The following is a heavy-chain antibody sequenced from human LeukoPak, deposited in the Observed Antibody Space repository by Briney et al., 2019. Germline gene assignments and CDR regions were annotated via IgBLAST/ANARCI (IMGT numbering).Heavy chain of an antibody. CDR2: IYYSGST. J-gene: IGHJ4*02. CDR3: ARHGLHDFWGGHSYYFDY. V-gene: IGHV4-59*01. D-gene: IGHD3-3*01. CDR1: GGSISSYY. Sequence: SETLSLTCTVSGGSISSYYWSWIRQPPGKGLEWIGYIYYSGSTNYNPSLKSRVTISVDTSKNQFSLKLSSVTAADTAVYYCARHGLHDFWGGHSYYFDYWGQGTLVTVSS.